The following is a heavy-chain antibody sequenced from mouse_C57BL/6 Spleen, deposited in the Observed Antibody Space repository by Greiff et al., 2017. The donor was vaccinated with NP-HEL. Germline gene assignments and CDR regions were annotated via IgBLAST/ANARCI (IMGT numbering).Heavy chain of an antibody. CDR2: IYPGNSDT. J-gene: IGHJ2*01. D-gene: IGHD2-2*01. Sequence: VQLQQSGTVLARPGASVKMSCKTSGYTFTSYWMHWVKQRPGQGLEWIGAIYPGNSDTSYNQKFKGKAKLTAVTSASTAYMELSSLTNEDSAVYYCTRGRVVTGYFDYWGQGTTLTVSS. CDR1: GYTFTSYW. V-gene: IGHV1-5*01. CDR3: TRGRVVTGYFDY.